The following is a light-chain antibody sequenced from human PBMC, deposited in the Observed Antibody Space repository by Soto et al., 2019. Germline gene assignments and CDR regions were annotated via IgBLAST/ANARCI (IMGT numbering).Light chain of an antibody. Sequence: LTQPASVSESPGQSITISCSGTRGDIGSYNYVAWYQQFAGRSPKILIYGVSNRPSGVSSRFSGSKSGNTASLTISGLQAEDEADYYCISYTGSSTSYVFGSGTKAHRP. CDR3: ISYTGSSTSYV. CDR2: GVS. V-gene: IGLV2-14*01. J-gene: IGLJ1*01. CDR1: RGDIGSYNY.